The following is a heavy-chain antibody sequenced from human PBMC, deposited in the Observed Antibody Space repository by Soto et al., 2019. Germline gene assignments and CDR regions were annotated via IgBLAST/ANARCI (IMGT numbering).Heavy chain of an antibody. D-gene: IGHD6-19*01. CDR2: IYYSGST. Sequence: QLQLQESGPGLVKPSETLSLTCTVSGGSISSSSYYWGWIRQPPGKGLEWIGSIYYSGSTYYNPSLKSRVTISVDTSKNQFSLKLSSVTAADTAVYYCATHSSGRPFDYWGQGTLVTVSS. CDR3: ATHSSGRPFDY. CDR1: GGSISSSSYY. V-gene: IGHV4-39*01. J-gene: IGHJ4*02.